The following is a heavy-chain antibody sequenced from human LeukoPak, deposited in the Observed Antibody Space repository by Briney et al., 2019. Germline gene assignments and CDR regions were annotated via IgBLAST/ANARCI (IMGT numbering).Heavy chain of an antibody. CDR2: IRGSGGST. CDR1: GFTFSTYA. V-gene: IGHV3-23*01. Sequence: PGGSLRLSCAASGFTFSTYAMTWVRQAPGKGLEWVSTIRGSGGSTYFADSVKGRFTISRDNSNNRLYLQMNSLRAEDTAVYYCAKDSLIVGVDENEAFDIWGQGTMVTVSS. J-gene: IGHJ3*02. D-gene: IGHD1-26*01. CDR3: AKDSLIVGVDENEAFDI.